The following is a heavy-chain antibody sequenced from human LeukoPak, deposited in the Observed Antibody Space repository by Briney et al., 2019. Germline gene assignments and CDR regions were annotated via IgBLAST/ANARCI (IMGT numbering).Heavy chain of an antibody. CDR2: INPNSGGT. D-gene: IGHD6-19*01. CDR3: ARDFRPGIAVAGIPDY. J-gene: IGHJ4*02. CDR1: GYTFTGYY. V-gene: IGHV1-2*02. Sequence: ASVKVSCKASGYTFTGYYMHWVRQAPGQGLEWMGWINPNSGGTNYAQKFQGRVTMTRDTSISTAYVELSRLRSDDTAVYYCARDFRPGIAVAGIPDYWGQGTLVTVSS.